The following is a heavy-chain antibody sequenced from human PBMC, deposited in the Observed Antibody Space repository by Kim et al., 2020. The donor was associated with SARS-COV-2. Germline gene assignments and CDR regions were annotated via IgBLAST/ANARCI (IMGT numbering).Heavy chain of an antibody. CDR1: GYTFTSYG. J-gene: IGHJ6*02. Sequence: ASVKVSCKASGYTFTSYGISWVRQAPGQGLEWMGWISAYNGNTNYAQKLQGRVTMTTDTSTSTAYMELRSLRSDDTAVYYCARPKGDEGYYGMDVWGQGTTVTVSS. CDR2: ISAYNGNT. CDR3: ARPKGDEGYYGMDV. V-gene: IGHV1-18*01.